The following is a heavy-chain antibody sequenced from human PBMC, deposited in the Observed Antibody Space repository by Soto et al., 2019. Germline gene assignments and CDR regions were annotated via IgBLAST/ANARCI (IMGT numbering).Heavy chain of an antibody. V-gene: IGHV3-33*01. J-gene: IGHJ3*02. CDR2: IWYDGSSK. D-gene: IGHD2-15*01. CDR3: ARFGYCSGGSCPPETFDI. CDR1: GFSFSGSG. Sequence: LRLSCAASGFSFSGSGMHWVRQAPGKGLEWVAVIWYDGSSKYYADSVKGRFTVSRDNFENTVDLHMNSLRAEDTAVYYCARFGYCSGGSCPPETFDIWGQGTMVTVSS.